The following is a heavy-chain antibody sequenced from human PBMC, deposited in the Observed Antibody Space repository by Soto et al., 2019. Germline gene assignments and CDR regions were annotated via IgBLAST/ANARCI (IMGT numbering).Heavy chain of an antibody. V-gene: IGHV3-48*01. CDR2: ISSGSSTI. CDR1: GISFSTYA. CDR3: AVDYYYMDV. J-gene: IGHJ6*03. Sequence: EVQLVESGGGLVQPGGSLRLSCAASGISFSTYAMNWVRQAPGKGLEWVSYISSGSSTIYYAESVKGRFTISRDNGKKSLFLQMNSLRAEDTAVYYCAVDYYYMDVWGKGTTVTVSS.